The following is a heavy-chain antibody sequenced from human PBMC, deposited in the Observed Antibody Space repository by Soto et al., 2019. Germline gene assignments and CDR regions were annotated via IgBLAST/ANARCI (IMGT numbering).Heavy chain of an antibody. D-gene: IGHD1-26*01. V-gene: IGHV3-33*01. CDR3: ARDAEGVGATPD. CDR2: IWYDGSNK. CDR1: GFTFSSYG. J-gene: IGHJ4*02. Sequence: VQLVESGGGVVQPGRSLRLSCAASGFTFSSYGMHWVRQAPGKGLEWVAVIWYDGSNKYYADSVKGRFTISRDNSKNTLYLQMNSLRAEDTAVYYCARDAEGVGATPDWGQGTLVTVSS.